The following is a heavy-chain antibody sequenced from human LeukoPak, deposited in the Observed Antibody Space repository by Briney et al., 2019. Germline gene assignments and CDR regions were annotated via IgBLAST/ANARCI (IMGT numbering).Heavy chain of an antibody. CDR3: ARGPNSNWSGLDF. CDR1: GFSFSGHW. V-gene: IGHV3-74*01. D-gene: IGHD6-6*01. J-gene: IGHJ4*02. Sequence: GGSLRLSCTASGFSFSGHWMHWARQLPGKGLVWVTRISPTGSTTSYADSVKGRFTVSRDNAKNTLYLQVNNLRAEDTAVYYCARGPNSNWSGLDFWGQGTLLTVSS. CDR2: ISPTGSTT.